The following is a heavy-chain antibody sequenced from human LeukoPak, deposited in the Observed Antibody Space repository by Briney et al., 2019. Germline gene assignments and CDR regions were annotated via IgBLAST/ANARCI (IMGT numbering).Heavy chain of an antibody. D-gene: IGHD2/OR15-2a*01. CDR3: PRDRVTYNFLDR. Sequence: PGGSLRLSCAAWGVIHKDSAIHCLRQASGKGLEWVGLTDRPAKSYATAYGASVGGRFTISRDDSKNTAYLQMDSLKTEDTALDACPRDRVTYNFLDRGSQGTLVTVSS. V-gene: IGHV3-73*01. J-gene: IGHJ5*02. CDR1: GVIHKDSA. CDR2: TDRPAKSYAT.